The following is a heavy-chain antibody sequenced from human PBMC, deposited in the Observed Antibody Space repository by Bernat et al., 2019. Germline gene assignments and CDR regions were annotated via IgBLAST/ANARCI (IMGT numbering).Heavy chain of an antibody. Sequence: QVQLVESGGGVVQSGGSLRLSCAASGFTFRSHGMHWVRQAPGKGLEWVAVIWYDGSNKYYADSAKGRFTISRDNSKNTLDLQMNNLRDEDTAVYYCERDIADRYVDYWGQGTLVTVYS. CDR3: ERDIADRYVDY. V-gene: IGHV3-33*01. D-gene: IGHD6-6*01. CDR2: IWYDGSNK. CDR1: GFTFRSHG. J-gene: IGHJ4*02.